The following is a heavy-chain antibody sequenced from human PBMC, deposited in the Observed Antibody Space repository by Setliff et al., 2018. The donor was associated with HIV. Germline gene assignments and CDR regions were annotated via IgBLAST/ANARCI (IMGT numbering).Heavy chain of an antibody. CDR1: GGSITGHY. D-gene: IGHD5-18*01. J-gene: IGHJ4*02. CDR2: IHYSGSS. CDR3: ARDFSPDTGYYFDY. V-gene: IGHV4-59*11. Sequence: LSLTCTVSGGSITGHYWSWIRQPPGKGLEWIGYIHYSGSSNDNPSLRSRVTISVDTSRNQFSLKLNSVTAADTAVYYCARDFSPDTGYYFDYWGQGTLVTVSS.